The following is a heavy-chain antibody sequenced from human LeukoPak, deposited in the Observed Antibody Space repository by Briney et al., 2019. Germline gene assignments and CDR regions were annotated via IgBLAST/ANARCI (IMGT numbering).Heavy chain of an antibody. CDR1: GGSFTSYY. CDR2: IFYSGST. D-gene: IGHD3-22*01. Sequence: SETLSLTCALYGGSFTSYYWNWIRQPPGKGLEWIGYIFYSGSTNYNPSLKSRVTISVDTSKNPFSLKLSSVTAADTAVYYCARVYYYDSSGYYGLGYYYYYMDVWGKGTTVTVSS. CDR3: ARVYYYDSSGYYGLGYYYYYMDV. V-gene: IGHV4-59*01. J-gene: IGHJ6*03.